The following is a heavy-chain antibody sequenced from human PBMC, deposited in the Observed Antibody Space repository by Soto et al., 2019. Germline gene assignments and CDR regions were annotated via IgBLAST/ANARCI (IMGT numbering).Heavy chain of an antibody. V-gene: IGHV3-7*01. D-gene: IGHD3-9*01. CDR3: ARDSFLTGYDPGVYWYFDL. CDR1: GFTFSSYW. J-gene: IGHJ2*01. Sequence: TGGSLRLSCAASGFTFSSYWMSWVRQAPGKGLEWVANIKQDGSEKYYVDSVKGRFTISRDNAKNSLYLQMNSLRAEDTAVYYCARDSFLTGYDPGVYWYFDLWGRGTLVTVSS. CDR2: IKQDGSEK.